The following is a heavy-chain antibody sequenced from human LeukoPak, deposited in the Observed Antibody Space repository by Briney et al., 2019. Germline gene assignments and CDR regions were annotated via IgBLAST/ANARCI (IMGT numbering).Heavy chain of an antibody. CDR1: GGTFSSYA. J-gene: IGHJ4*02. V-gene: IGHV1-69*04. D-gene: IGHD3-22*01. CDR3: AKAPRAYYYDSSGYHQEIF. CDR2: IIPILDTP. Sequence: SVKVSCKASGGTFSSYAINWVRQAPGQGLEWMGRIIPILDTPNYAQKFQGRVTITADKSTSTAYMELSGLRSEDTAVYYCAKAPRAYYYDSSGYHQEIFWGQGTLVTVSS.